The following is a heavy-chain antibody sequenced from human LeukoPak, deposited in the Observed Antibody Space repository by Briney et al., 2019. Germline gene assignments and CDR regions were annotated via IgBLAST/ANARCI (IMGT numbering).Heavy chain of an antibody. J-gene: IGHJ5*02. Sequence: SETLSLTCAAYGWSFSGYYWSWIRQPPGKGLEWIGEINHSGSTKYNPSLKSRVTISVDTSKNQFSLKLSSVTAADTAVYYCARTGGYRSDWFDPWGQGTLVAVSS. D-gene: IGHD3-10*01. CDR3: ARTGGYRSDWFDP. CDR1: GWSFSGYY. CDR2: INHSGST. V-gene: IGHV4-34*01.